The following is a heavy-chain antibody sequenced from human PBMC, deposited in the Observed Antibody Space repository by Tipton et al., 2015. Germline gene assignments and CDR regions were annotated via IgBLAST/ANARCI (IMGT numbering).Heavy chain of an antibody. J-gene: IGHJ6*02. CDR3: AKVITSLSYGMDV. CDR1: GFTFSNSP. Sequence: SLRLSCATSGFTFSNSPMNWVRQAPGKGLEWVSTISGYDDTTFYADSVKGRFTISREDSKNTLYLQMNSLRVEDTAVYYCAKVITSLSYGMDVWGQGTTVTVSS. V-gene: IGHV3-23*01. D-gene: IGHD3-3*01. CDR2: ISGYDDTT.